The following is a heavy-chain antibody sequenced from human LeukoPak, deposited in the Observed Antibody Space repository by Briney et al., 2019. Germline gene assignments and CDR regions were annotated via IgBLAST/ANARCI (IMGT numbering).Heavy chain of an antibody. Sequence: PRRALRLSCAASGFSFSSYGIHWVRQAPGKGLEWVAVISYDGRNKYYADSVKGRFTISRDNSKNTLYLQMNSLRAEDTAVYYCAKDRSTYYYDSSGYYPDAFDIWGQGTMVTVSS. CDR2: ISYDGRNK. CDR1: GFSFSSYG. CDR3: AKDRSTYYYDSSGYYPDAFDI. J-gene: IGHJ3*02. D-gene: IGHD3-22*01. V-gene: IGHV3-30*18.